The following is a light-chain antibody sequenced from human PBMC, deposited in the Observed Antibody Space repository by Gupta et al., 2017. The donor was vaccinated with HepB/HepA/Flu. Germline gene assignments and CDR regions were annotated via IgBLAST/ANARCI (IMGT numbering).Light chain of an antibody. CDR1: QSLLQSNGYNY. Sequence: DIVMTQSPLSLPVTPGEPASISCRSSQSLLQSNGYNYLDWYLQKPGQSPQLLIYLGSTRASGVPDRFSGSGSGTDVTLKISRVEAEDVGLYYCMQALQTPPYTFGQGTKLEIK. CDR2: LGS. CDR3: MQALQTPPYT. V-gene: IGKV2-28*01. J-gene: IGKJ2*01.